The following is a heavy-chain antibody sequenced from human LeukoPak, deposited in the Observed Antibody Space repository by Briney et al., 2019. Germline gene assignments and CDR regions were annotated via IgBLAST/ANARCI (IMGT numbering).Heavy chain of an antibody. Sequence: SETLSLTCTVSGGSISSYYWSWIRQPAGKGLEWIGRIYTSGSTNYNPSLKSRVTMSVDTSKNQFSLKLSSVTAADTAVYYCASHYPIHTGGAFDIWGQGTMVTVSS. CDR3: ASHYPIHTGGAFDI. D-gene: IGHD1-14*01. J-gene: IGHJ3*02. V-gene: IGHV4-4*07. CDR1: GGSISSYY. CDR2: IYTSGST.